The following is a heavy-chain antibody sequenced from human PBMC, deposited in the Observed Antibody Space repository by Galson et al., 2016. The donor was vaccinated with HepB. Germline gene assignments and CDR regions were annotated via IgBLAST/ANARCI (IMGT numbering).Heavy chain of an antibody. D-gene: IGHD1-26*01. V-gene: IGHV3-23*01. CDR3: AKDQWELVRGRSSDFDY. CDR2: ISGSGGTT. Sequence: ETLSLTCDVSGGSISSDYWWSWVRQPPGKGLEWVSVISGSGGTTYYADSVKGRFTISRDNSKNTLYLQMNSLRGEDTAVYYCAKDQWELVRGRSSDFDYWGQGTLVTVSS. CDR1: GGSISSDY. J-gene: IGHJ4*02.